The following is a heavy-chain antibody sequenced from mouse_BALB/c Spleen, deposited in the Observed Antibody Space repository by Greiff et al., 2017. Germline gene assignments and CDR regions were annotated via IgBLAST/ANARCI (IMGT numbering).Heavy chain of an antibody. V-gene: IGHV1-7*01. Sequence: VQLQQSGAELAKPGASVKMSCKASGYTFTSYWMHWVKQRPGQGLEWIGYINPSTGYTEYTQKFKDKATLTADQSSSTAYMQLSSLTSEDSAVYYCARFPAMITTSRYFDVWGAGTTVTVSS. CDR1: GYTFTSYW. CDR3: ARFPAMITTSRYFDV. D-gene: IGHD2-4*01. CDR2: INPSTGYT. J-gene: IGHJ1*01.